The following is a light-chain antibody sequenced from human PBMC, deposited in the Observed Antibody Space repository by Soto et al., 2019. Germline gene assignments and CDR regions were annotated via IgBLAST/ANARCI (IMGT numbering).Light chain of an antibody. J-gene: IGKJ2*01. CDR1: QGISSY. V-gene: IGKV1-9*01. CDR2: DAS. CDR3: QQLNSYPYT. Sequence: DIQLTQSPSFLSASVRDRVTITCRASQGISSYLAWYQQEPGKAPKLLIYDASTLQSGVPSRFSGSGSGTEFTLTISSLQPEDFATYYCQQLNSYPYTFGQGTKLEIK.